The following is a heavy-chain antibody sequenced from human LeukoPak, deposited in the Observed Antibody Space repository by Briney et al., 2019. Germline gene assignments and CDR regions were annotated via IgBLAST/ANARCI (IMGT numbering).Heavy chain of an antibody. Sequence: GASVKVSCKASGYTFSSSGISWVRQAPGQGLEWMGWFSESSVTPNNAEKFQGRVTMTTDTSSSTAYMELRSLRSGDTAVYYCARGRVPGYYGMDVWGLGTTVTVSS. CDR3: ARGRVPGYYGMDV. CDR2: FSESSVTP. J-gene: IGHJ6*02. CDR1: GYTFSSSG. V-gene: IGHV1-18*01.